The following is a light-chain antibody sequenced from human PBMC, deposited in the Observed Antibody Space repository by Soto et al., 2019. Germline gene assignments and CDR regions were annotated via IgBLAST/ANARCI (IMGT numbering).Light chain of an antibody. Sequence: QSALTQPPSASGSPGQSVTISCTGTSSDVGGYNYVSWYQQHPGKAPKLMIYEVSKGPSGVPDRFSGSKSGNMASLTVSGLQAEDEADYYCSSYAGSKGVVFGGGTKLTVL. CDR2: EVS. J-gene: IGLJ2*01. V-gene: IGLV2-8*01. CDR3: SSYAGSKGVV. CDR1: SSDVGGYNY.